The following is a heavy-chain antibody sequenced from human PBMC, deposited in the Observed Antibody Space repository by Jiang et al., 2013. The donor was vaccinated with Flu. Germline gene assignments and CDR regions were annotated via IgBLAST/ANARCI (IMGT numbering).Heavy chain of an antibody. CDR3: ARLWYCSSTSCPRVDV. Sequence: QLVESGAEVKKPGASVKVSCKASGYTFTGYYMHWVRQAPGQGLEWMGWINPNSGGTNYAQKFQGRVTMTRDTSISTAYMELSRLRSDDTAVYYCARLWYCSSTSCPRVDVWGKGTTVTVSS. D-gene: IGHD2-2*01. V-gene: IGHV1-2*02. CDR2: INPNSGGT. CDR1: GYTFTGYY. J-gene: IGHJ6*04.